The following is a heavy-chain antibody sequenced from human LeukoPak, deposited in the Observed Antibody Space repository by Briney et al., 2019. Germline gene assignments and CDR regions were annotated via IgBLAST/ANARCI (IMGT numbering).Heavy chain of an antibody. J-gene: IGHJ4*02. V-gene: IGHV3-74*01. CDR3: ARGRSSSSWSDY. D-gene: IGHD6-13*01. Sequence: QAGGSLRLSCAASGFIFSSYWMHWVRQAPGKGLVRVSRIHSDGSGTTYADSVKGRFTISRDNAKNTLYLQMTGLRDEDAAVYYCARGRSSSSWSDYWGQGTLVTVSS. CDR2: IHSDGSGT. CDR1: GFIFSSYW.